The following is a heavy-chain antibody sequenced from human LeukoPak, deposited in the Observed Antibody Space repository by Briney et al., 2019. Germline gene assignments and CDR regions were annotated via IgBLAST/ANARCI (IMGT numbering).Heavy chain of an antibody. V-gene: IGHV3-23*01. Sequence: GGSLSLSCAASGFPFSSYAMSWVRQAPGKGLEWVSLIIDDGHTTSYADSVKGRFTISRDNSKNTLFLQMNSLRAEDTAVYYCAKYGGHPLPHYYLDYWGQGTQVTVSS. CDR3: AKYGGHPLPHYYLDY. CDR2: IIDDGHTT. J-gene: IGHJ4*02. CDR1: GFPFSSYA. D-gene: IGHD3-16*01.